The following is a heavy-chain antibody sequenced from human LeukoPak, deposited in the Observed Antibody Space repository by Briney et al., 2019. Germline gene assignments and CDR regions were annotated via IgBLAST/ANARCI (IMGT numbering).Heavy chain of an antibody. CDR2: ISSSSSYI. V-gene: IGHV3-21*01. CDR1: GFTFSSYS. Sequence: GGSLRLCCAASGFTFSSYSMNWVRQAPGKGLEWVSSISSSSSYIYYADSVKGRFTISRDNAKNSLYLQMNSLRAEDTAVYYCARNAAPNYGMDVWGQGTTVTVSS. J-gene: IGHJ6*02. CDR3: ARNAAPNYGMDV.